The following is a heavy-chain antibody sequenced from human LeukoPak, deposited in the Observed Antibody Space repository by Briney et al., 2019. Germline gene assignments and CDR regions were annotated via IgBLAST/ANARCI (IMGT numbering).Heavy chain of an antibody. D-gene: IGHD3-22*01. Sequence: PSETLSLTCTVSGGSISSYYWSWIRQPPGKGLEWIACISYSGSTKYNPSLKSRVTISVDTSKNQLSLKLSSVTAADTAVYYCAREPGFDSSGYLNWFDPWGREPWSPSPQ. CDR2: ISYSGST. V-gene: IGHV4-59*01. J-gene: IGHJ5*02. CDR3: AREPGFDSSGYLNWFDP. CDR1: GGSISSYY.